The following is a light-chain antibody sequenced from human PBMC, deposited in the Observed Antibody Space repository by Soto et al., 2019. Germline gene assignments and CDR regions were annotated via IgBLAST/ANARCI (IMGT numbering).Light chain of an antibody. J-gene: IGLJ1*01. Sequence: QSVLTQPASVSGSPGQSITISYTGTSSDVGGYIYVSWYQQHPGKAPKLMIYDFTSGPSGVSYRFSGSKSGNSASLTISGLQAEDEADYYCSSYTTSSSYGFRTGTKVTAL. CDR2: DFT. CDR1: SSDVGGYIY. CDR3: SSYTTSSSYG. V-gene: IGLV2-14*01.